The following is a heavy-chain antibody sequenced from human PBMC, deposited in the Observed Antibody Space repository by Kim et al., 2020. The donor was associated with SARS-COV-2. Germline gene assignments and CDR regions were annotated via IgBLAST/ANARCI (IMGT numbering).Heavy chain of an antibody. CDR3: ARDLVKRDYVWGSYRHRTRGAFDI. V-gene: IGHV1-8*01. CDR2: MNPNSGNT. D-gene: IGHD3-16*02. J-gene: IGHJ3*02. Sequence: ASVKVSCKASGYTFTSYDINWVRQATGQGLEWMGWMNPNSGNTGYAQKFQGRVTMTRNTSISTAYMELSSLRSEDTAVYYCARDLVKRDYVWGSYRHRTRGAFDIWGQGTMVTVSS. CDR1: GYTFTSYD.